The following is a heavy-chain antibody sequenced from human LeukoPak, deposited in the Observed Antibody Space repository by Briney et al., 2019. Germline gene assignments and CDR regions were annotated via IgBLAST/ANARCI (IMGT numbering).Heavy chain of an antibody. D-gene: IGHD3-3*02. J-gene: IGHJ4*02. CDR1: GFTFSSYA. CDR2: ISGSGGTT. V-gene: IGHV3-23*01. CDR3: ARVLAVFGSPIFRY. Sequence: AGCLRLSCAASGFTFSSYAMSWVRQAPGKGLEWVSGISGSGGTTYYADSVKGRFTISRDNSKNTLDLQMNSLRTEDTAMYYCARVLAVFGSPIFRYWGQGTQVTVSS.